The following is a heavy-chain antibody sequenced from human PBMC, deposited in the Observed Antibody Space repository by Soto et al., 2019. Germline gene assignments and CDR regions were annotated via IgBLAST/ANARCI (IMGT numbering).Heavy chain of an antibody. J-gene: IGHJ5*02. D-gene: IGHD4-17*01. CDR2: ISGSGGST. Sequence: PGGSLRLSCAASEFTFSGYAMSRVRQAPGKGLEWVSAISGSGGSTYYADSVKGRFTISRDNSKNTLYLQMNSLRAEDTAVYYCAKDPTTVTMSGWFDPWGQGTLVTVSS. V-gene: IGHV3-23*01. CDR3: AKDPTTVTMSGWFDP. CDR1: EFTFSGYA.